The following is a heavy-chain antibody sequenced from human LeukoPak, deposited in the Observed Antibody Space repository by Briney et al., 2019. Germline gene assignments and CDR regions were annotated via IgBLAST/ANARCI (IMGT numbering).Heavy chain of an antibody. CDR3: ARSPGIAARRMRWFDP. CDR1: GYSFTSYG. D-gene: IGHD6-6*01. J-gene: IGHJ5*02. CDR2: INTNTGNP. V-gene: IGHV7-4-1*02. Sequence: GASVKVSCKASGYSFTSYGINWVRQAPGQGLEWMGWINTNTGNPTYAQGFTGRFVFSLDTSVSTAYLQISSLKAEDTAVYYCARSPGIAARRMRWFDPWGQGTLVTVSS.